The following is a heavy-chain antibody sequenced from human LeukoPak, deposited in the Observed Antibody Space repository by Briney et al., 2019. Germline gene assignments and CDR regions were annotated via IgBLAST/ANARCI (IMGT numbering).Heavy chain of an antibody. V-gene: IGHV3-21*01. J-gene: IGHJ4*02. CDR2: ISSSSYI. D-gene: IGHD2-15*01. Sequence: PGGSLRLSCAASGFTFSSYSMNWVRRAPGKGLEWVSSISSSSYIYYADSVKGRFTISRDNAKNSLYLQMNSLRAEDTAVYYCATFRLGYCSGGSCVDYWGQGTLVTVSS. CDR1: GFTFSSYS. CDR3: ATFRLGYCSGGSCVDY.